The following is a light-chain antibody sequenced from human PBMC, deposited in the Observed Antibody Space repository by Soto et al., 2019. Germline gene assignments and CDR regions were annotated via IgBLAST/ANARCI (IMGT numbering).Light chain of an antibody. V-gene: IGLV2-14*03. CDR2: DVS. J-gene: IGLJ2*01. Sequence: QSALTQPASVSGSPGQSITISCTGSSSDVGGYNFVSWYQQHPGKAPKLMIYDVSNRPSGVSNRFSGSKSGNTASLTISGLQAEDEADYYCSSFTGSSALRVVFGGGTQLTVL. CDR1: SSDVGGYNF. CDR3: SSFTGSSALRVV.